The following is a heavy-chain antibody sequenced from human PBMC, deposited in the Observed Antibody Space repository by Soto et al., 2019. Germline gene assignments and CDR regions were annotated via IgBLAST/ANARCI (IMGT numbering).Heavy chain of an antibody. CDR3: ARLAEAANYRDS. J-gene: IGHJ4*02. CDR2: IYYSGSS. D-gene: IGHD6-13*01. Sequence: SETLSLTCTVSGGSTSSYYWTWIRQPPGKGLEWIGYIYYSGSSNYNPSLKSRVTISINTSNNQFSLWLSSVTAADTAVYYCARLAEAANYRDSWGQGALVTVS. V-gene: IGHV4-59*08. CDR1: GGSTSSYY.